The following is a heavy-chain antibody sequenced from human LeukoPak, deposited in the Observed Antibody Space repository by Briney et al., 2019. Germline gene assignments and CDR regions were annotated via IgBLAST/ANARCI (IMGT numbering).Heavy chain of an antibody. CDR1: GITLSNYG. J-gene: IGHJ4*02. Sequence: PGGSLRLSCAVSGITLSNYGMSWVRQAPGKGLEWVAGISDSGGSTKYADSVKGRFTIARDNRKNTLYLQMNSLRAEDTAVYFCAERGVVIRVILVGFHKEAYYFESWGQGALVTVSS. V-gene: IGHV3-23*01. CDR3: AERGVVIRVILVGFHKEAYYFES. D-gene: IGHD3/OR15-3a*01. CDR2: ISDSGGST.